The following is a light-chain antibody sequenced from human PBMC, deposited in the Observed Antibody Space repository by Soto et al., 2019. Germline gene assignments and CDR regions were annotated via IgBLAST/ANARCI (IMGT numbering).Light chain of an antibody. CDR1: QSIRRH. CDR2: AAS. CDR3: QHSYTASYT. Sequence: DIQMTQSPSFLSASVGDRVTITCRASQSIRRHLNWYQQKPGKAPKLLIYAASRLQSGVPSRFSGSGSGTDFTLTISSLHPEDFATYHCQHSYTASYTFGQGTKLQIK. J-gene: IGKJ2*01. V-gene: IGKV1-39*01.